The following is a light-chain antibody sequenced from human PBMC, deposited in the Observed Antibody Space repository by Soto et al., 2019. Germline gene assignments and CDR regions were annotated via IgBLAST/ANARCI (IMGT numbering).Light chain of an antibody. CDR3: QQYYNWPRTFT. J-gene: IGKJ3*01. V-gene: IGKV3-15*01. CDR2: GAS. CDR1: QFISTN. Sequence: EIVLTQSPATLSVSPGERATLSCRASQFISTNLAWYQQKPGQAPRLLIYGASTRATGIPPRFSGRGSETEFTLTISSLQSEDFAVYYCQQYYNWPRTFTFGPGTKVDIK.